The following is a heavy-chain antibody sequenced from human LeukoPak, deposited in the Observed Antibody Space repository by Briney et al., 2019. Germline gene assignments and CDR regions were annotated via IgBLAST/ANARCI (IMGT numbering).Heavy chain of an antibody. CDR2: ISTGGRTI. D-gene: IGHD4-17*01. CDR3: ARGATVTYYFDH. V-gene: IGHV3-48*03. J-gene: IGHJ4*02. CDR1: GFTFSDYE. Sequence: GGSLRLSCAASGFTFSDYEMNWVRQAPGKGLEWLSYISTGGRTIKYADSVKGRFTISRDNARSSLFLQMTNLRVEDTAVYFCARGATVTYYFDHWGQGALVAVFS.